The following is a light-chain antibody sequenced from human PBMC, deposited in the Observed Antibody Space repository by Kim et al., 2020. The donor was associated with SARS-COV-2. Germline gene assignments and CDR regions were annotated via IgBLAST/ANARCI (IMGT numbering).Light chain of an antibody. CDR3: QSYDSSLSGSV. CDR1: SADIGGGYD. J-gene: IGLJ1*01. CDR2: GNS. V-gene: IGLV1-40*01. Sequence: QWVAITGTGSSADIGGGYDVHWYQLLPGTAPKLLIYGNSNRPSGVPDRFSGSKSGTSASLAITGLQAEDEADYYCQSYDSSLSGSVFGTGTKVTVL.